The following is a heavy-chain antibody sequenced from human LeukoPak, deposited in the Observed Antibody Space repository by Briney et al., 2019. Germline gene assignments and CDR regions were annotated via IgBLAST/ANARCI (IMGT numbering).Heavy chain of an antibody. Sequence: GRSLRLSCAASGFTFSSYGMHWVRQAPGKGLEWVAVISYDGSNKYYEDSVKGRFTISRDNSKNTLYLQMNSLRAEDTAVYYCASLFSYGMDVWGQGTTVTVSS. D-gene: IGHD3-3*01. CDR3: ASLFSYGMDV. CDR2: ISYDGSNK. J-gene: IGHJ6*02. V-gene: IGHV3-30*03. CDR1: GFTFSSYG.